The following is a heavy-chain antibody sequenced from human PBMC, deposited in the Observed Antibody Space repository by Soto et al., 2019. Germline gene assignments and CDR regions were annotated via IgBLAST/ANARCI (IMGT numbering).Heavy chain of an antibody. D-gene: IGHD2-8*01. CDR3: ARIPLGAPSPNGWDYFDY. CDR2: IYYSGST. J-gene: IGHJ4*02. Sequence: QVQLQESGPGLVKPSQTLSLTCTVSGGSISSGGYYWSWIRQHPGKGLEWIGYIYYSGSTYYNPSLKSRVTISVDTSKNQFSLKLSSVTAADTAVYYCARIPLGAPSPNGWDYFDYWGQGTLVTVSS. V-gene: IGHV4-31*03. CDR1: GGSISSGGYY.